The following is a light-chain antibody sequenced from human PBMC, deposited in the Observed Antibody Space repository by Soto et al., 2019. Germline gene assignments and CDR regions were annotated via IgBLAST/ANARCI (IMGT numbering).Light chain of an antibody. V-gene: IGLV4-60*02. CDR3: ETWDSNTHKV. CDR1: SGHSSYI. CDR2: LEGSGSY. Sequence: QLVLNQSSSASASLGSSVKLTCTLSSGHSSYIIAWHQQQPGKAPRYLMKLEGSGSYNKGSGVPDRFSGSSSGADRYLTISNLQFEDEADYYCETWDSNTHKVFGGGTKLTVL. J-gene: IGLJ3*02.